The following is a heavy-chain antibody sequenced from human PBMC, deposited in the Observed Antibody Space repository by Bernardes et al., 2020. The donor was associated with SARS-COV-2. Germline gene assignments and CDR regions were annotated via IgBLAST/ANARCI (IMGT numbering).Heavy chain of an antibody. V-gene: IGHV1-24*01. CDR2: FDPEDGET. CDR3: ATDFAVVGARPPRV. CDR1: GYTLTELS. J-gene: IGHJ6*02. Sequence: ASMKVSCKVSGYTLTELSMHWVRQAPGKGLEWMGGFDPEDGETIYAQKFQGRVTMTEDTSTDTAYMELSSLRSEDTAVYYCATDFAVVGARPPRVWGQGTTVTVSS. D-gene: IGHD1-26*01.